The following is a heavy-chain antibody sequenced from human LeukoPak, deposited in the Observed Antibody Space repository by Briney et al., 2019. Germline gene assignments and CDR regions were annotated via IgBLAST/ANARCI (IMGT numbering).Heavy chain of an antibody. CDR3: ARDPNYDYVWGRAFDI. D-gene: IGHD3-16*01. CDR2: ISSSSSTI. V-gene: IGHV3-48*04. J-gene: IGHJ3*02. CDR1: GFTFSSYS. Sequence: GGSLRLSCAASGFTFSSYSMNWVRQAPGKGLEWVSYISSSSSTIYYADSVKGRFTISRDNAKNSLYLQMNSLRAEDTAVYYCARDPNYDYVWGRAFDIWGQGTMVTVSS.